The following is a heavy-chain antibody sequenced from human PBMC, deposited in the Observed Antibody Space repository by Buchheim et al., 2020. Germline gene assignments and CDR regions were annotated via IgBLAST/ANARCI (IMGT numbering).Heavy chain of an antibody. D-gene: IGHD5-12*01. CDR1: GGSISSYY. CDR3: AREVGVVAASRQDAFDI. CDR2: IYYSGST. J-gene: IGHJ3*02. Sequence: QVQLQESGPGLVKPSETLSLTCTVSGGSISSYYWSWIRQPPGKGLEWIGYIYYSGSTNYNPSLKSRVTISVDTSKNQFSLKLSSVTAADTAVYYCAREVGVVAASRQDAFDIGGKGK. V-gene: IGHV4-59*01.